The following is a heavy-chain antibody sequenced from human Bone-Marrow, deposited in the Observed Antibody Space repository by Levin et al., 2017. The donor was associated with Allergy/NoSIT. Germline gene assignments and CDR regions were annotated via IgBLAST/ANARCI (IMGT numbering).Heavy chain of an antibody. V-gene: IGHV1-2*02. CDR3: ARVVYGDYDPFNY. CDR1: GYTFSGYH. J-gene: IGHJ4*01. Sequence: RASVKVSCKTSGYTFSGYHIHWVRQAPGQGLEWMGWINPNSGDTNSTQKFQGRVTMTRDTAISTAYLELSRLRSDDTAFYYCARVVYGDYDPFNYWGQGTLVTVSS. D-gene: IGHD4-17*01. CDR2: INPNSGDT.